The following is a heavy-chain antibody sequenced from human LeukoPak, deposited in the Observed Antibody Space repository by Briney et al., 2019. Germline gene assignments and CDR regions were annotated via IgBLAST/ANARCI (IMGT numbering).Heavy chain of an antibody. V-gene: IGHV5-51*01. J-gene: IGHJ3*02. CDR1: GYSFTSYW. D-gene: IGHD3-22*01. Sequence: GESLKISCKGSGYSFTSYWIAWVRQMAGKGLEWMGIIYPGDCDTRYSPSFQGQVTISADKSISTAYPQWSSLKASDTAMYYCAGLTYYYDSSGSRVSAFDIWGQGTMVTVSS. CDR3: AGLTYYYDSSGSRVSAFDI. CDR2: IYPGDCDT.